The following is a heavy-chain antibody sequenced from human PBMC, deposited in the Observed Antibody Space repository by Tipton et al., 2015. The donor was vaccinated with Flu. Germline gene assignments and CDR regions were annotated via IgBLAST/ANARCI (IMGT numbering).Heavy chain of an antibody. Sequence: TLSLTCTISGGTIRNYYWSWIRQPPGKGPELIGFMYYSGSTNYNPSLKSRVTISADTSKNQFYLKLSSVTAADTAVYYCAGSWIQKWLVNWGQGTLVTVSS. D-gene: IGHD5-18*01. J-gene: IGHJ4*02. CDR3: AGSWIQKWLVN. CDR2: MYYSGST. CDR1: GGTIRNYY. V-gene: IGHV4-59*01.